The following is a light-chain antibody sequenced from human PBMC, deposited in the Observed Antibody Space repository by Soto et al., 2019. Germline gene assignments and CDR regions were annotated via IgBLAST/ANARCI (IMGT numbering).Light chain of an antibody. Sequence: EIVMTQSPVTLSVSPGERATLSCRASQSVSTNLAWYQQKPGQAPRLLIHSASTRATDIPARFSGSGSGTEFTLTISSLQSEDFVVYYCQQYNNWPYTFGQGTKLEIK. V-gene: IGKV3-15*01. CDR3: QQYNNWPYT. J-gene: IGKJ2*01. CDR1: QSVSTN. CDR2: SAS.